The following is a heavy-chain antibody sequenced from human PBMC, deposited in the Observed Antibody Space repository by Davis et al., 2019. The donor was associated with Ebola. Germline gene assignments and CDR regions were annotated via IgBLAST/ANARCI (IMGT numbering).Heavy chain of an antibody. Sequence: PGGSLRLSCAASGFTFSNAWMNWVRQAPGKGLEWVGRIKSKTDGGTTDYAAPVKGRFTISRDDSKNTLYLQMNSLKTEDTAVYYCTTWDTIFGVVIDYWGQGTLVTVSS. CDR3: TTWDTIFGVVIDY. D-gene: IGHD3-3*01. J-gene: IGHJ4*02. V-gene: IGHV3-15*07. CDR1: GFTFSNAW. CDR2: IKSKTDGGTT.